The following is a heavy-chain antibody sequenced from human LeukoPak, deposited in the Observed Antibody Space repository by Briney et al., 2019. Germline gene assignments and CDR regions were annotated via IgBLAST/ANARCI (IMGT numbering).Heavy chain of an antibody. CDR3: AKVISSWYYEYYYYGMDV. Sequence: GRSLRLSCAASGFTFSSYGMHWVRQAPGKGLEWVAVISYDGSNKYYADSVKGRFTISRDNSKNTLYLQMNSLRAEDTAVYYCAKVISSWYYEYYYYGMDVWGQGTTVTVSS. J-gene: IGHJ6*02. D-gene: IGHD6-13*01. CDR2: ISYDGSNK. V-gene: IGHV3-30*18. CDR1: GFTFSSYG.